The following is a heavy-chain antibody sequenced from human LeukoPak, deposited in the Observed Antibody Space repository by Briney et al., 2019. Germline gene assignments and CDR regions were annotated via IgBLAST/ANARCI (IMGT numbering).Heavy chain of an antibody. V-gene: IGHV3-33*01. J-gene: IGHJ4*02. CDR2: IWYDGSDK. D-gene: IGHD2-15*01. CDR1: GFTFSSYG. Sequence: GGSLRLSCAASGFTFSSYGMHWVRQAPGKGLEGVAVIWYDGSDKYYADSVKGRFTISRDNSKNTLYLQMNSLRAEDTAVYYCARCSGGTCYPTYYFDYWGQGTLVTVSS. CDR3: ARCSGGTCYPTYYFDY.